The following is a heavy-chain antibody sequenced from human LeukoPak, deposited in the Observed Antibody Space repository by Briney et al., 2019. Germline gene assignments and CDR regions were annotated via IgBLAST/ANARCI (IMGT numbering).Heavy chain of an antibody. V-gene: IGHV1-18*01. CDR3: ARVSVTLFGAVIILNAFDV. Sequence: ASVKVSCRPSGYTFSSYGISWVRQAPGQGLEWMGWISAYNGNTNYAQKLQGRVTMTRETSTRTAYMDLRSLTSDDTAVYYCARVSVTLFGAVIILNAFDVWGQGTMVTVSS. CDR2: ISAYNGNT. J-gene: IGHJ3*01. CDR1: GYTFSSYG. D-gene: IGHD3-3*01.